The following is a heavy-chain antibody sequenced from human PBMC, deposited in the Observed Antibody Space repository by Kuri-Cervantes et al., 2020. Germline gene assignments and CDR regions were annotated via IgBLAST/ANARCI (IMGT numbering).Heavy chain of an antibody. CDR2: IYNSGST. CDR1: GGSI. Sequence: SETLSLTCTVSGGSIWSWIRQPPGKGLEWIGYIYNSGSTNYNPSLKSRVTISLDKSKNQFSLKLSSMTAADTAVYFCARGFNFWSAYYDHWGQGTLVTVSS. J-gene: IGHJ5*02. V-gene: IGHV4-59*12. D-gene: IGHD3-3*01. CDR3: ARGFNFWSAYYDH.